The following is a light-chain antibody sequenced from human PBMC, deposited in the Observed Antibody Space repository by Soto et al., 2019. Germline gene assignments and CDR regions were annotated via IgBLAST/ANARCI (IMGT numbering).Light chain of an antibody. Sequence: DIQMTQSPSTLSASPGDRVTITCRASQSISGRLACYQQKPGKAPKLLLYDASRLESGVASRFSSSGSGKEFTLTISRLHDDDVATYCCQQYRISFTFGQGTKLEIK. CDR1: QSISGR. CDR2: DAS. J-gene: IGKJ2*01. V-gene: IGKV1-5*01. CDR3: QQYRISFT.